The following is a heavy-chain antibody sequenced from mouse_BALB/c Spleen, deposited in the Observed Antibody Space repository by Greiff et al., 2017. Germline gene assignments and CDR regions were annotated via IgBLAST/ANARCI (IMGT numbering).Heavy chain of an antibody. Sequence: QVQLKESGPGLVAPSQSLSITCTVSGFSLTSYGVHWVRQPPGKGLEWLGVIWAGGSTNYNSPLMSRLSISKDNSKSQVFLKMNSLQTDDTAMYYCARDPYGNLFDYWGQGTTLTVSS. V-gene: IGHV2-9*02. J-gene: IGHJ2*01. CDR2: IWAGGST. CDR3: ARDPYGNLFDY. CDR1: GFSLTSYG. D-gene: IGHD2-1*01.